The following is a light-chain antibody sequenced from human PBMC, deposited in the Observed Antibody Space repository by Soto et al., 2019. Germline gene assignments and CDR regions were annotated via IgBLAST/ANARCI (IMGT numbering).Light chain of an antibody. CDR1: SSNIGSNT. Sequence: VLTQSPSASGTPGQRVTISCSGSSSNIGSNTVNWYQQLPRTAPKLLIYRNNQRPSGVPDRFSGSKSGTSASLAISGLQSEDEADYFCAAWDDSLNGPVFGGGTKLTVL. CDR2: RNN. J-gene: IGLJ2*01. V-gene: IGLV1-44*01. CDR3: AAWDDSLNGPV.